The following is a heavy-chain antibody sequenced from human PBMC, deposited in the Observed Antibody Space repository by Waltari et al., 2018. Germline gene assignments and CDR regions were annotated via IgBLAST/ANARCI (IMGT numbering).Heavy chain of an antibody. CDR3: ARPDYDILGFDP. CDR2: ISYDGSNK. Sequence: QVQLVESGGGVVQPGRSLRLSCAASGFTFSRYAMHWVRQAPGKGLAWVAVISYDGSNKDSADSVKGRFTISRDNSKDTLYLQMNSLRAEDTAVYYCARPDYDILGFDPWGQGTLVTVSS. D-gene: IGHD3-9*01. CDR1: GFTFSRYA. J-gene: IGHJ5*02. V-gene: IGHV3-30*01.